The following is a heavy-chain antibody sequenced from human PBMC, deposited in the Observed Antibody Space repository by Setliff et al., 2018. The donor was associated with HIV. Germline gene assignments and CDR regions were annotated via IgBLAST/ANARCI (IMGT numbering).Heavy chain of an antibody. V-gene: IGHV3-21*05. CDR1: GFTFSSYS. CDR3: AKGNRLLGTVFDY. J-gene: IGHJ4*02. CDR2: ISASRSFI. D-gene: IGHD2-21*01. Sequence: PGGSLRLSCAASGFTFSSYSMNWVRQAPGKGLEWVSYISASRSFILYADSVKGRFTISRDNAKNSLYLQMNSLRAEDTAVYYCAKGNRLLGTVFDYWGQGTLVTVSS.